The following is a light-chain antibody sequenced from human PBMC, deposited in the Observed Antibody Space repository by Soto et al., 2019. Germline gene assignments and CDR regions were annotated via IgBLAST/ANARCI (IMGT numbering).Light chain of an antibody. CDR1: SSDVGGYNY. J-gene: IGLJ1*01. V-gene: IGLV2-14*01. Sequence: QSALTQPASVSGSPGQSITISCTGTSSDVGGYNYVSWYQQHPGKAPKVMIYDVNTRPSGVSNRFSGSKSANTASLTISGLQAEDEADYYCSSYTTSTTYVFGTGTKLTVL. CDR3: SSYTTSTTYV. CDR2: DVN.